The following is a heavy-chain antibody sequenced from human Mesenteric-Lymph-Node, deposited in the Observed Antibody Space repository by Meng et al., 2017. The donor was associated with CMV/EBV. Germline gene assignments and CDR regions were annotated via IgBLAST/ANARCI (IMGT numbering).Heavy chain of an antibody. CDR2: ISPNTGDT. Sequence: QVQLVQSGAELKKPGASVKVSCKASGYSFTGYSSHWVRQAPGQGLEWMGRISPNTGDTIYEEIFQGRVTMTRDTSINTAYMELSSLTSDDTAVYYCGRGQQTFDPWGQGTLVTVSS. CDR1: GYSFTGYS. CDR3: GRGQQTFDP. D-gene: IGHD1-1*01. J-gene: IGHJ5*02. V-gene: IGHV1-2*06.